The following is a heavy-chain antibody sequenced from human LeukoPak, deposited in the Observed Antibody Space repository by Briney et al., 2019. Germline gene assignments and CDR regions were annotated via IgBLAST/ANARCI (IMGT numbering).Heavy chain of an antibody. D-gene: IGHD5-12*01. CDR3: ARVKRGYSGYDSTDY. CDR1: GGSISSGGYY. Sequence: SQTLSLTCTVPGGSISSGGYYWSWIRQHPGKGLEWIGYIYYSGSTYYNPSLKSRVTISVDTSKNQFSLKLSSVTAADTAVYYCARVKRGYSGYDSTDYWGQGTLVTVSS. J-gene: IGHJ4*02. CDR2: IYYSGST. V-gene: IGHV4-31*03.